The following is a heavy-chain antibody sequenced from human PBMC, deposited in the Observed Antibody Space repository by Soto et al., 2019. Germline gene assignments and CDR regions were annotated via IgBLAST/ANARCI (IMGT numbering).Heavy chain of an antibody. CDR2: IYPGDSET. Sequence: EVQLVQSGAEARKPGESLKISCKGFGDSFNTYWIAWVRQMPGKGLEWMGIIYPGDSETRYSPSFQGQVTISADKSISTAHLQWSSLKASDTAIYYCARRGRTGYYYDSWGQGTLVTVSS. CDR1: GDSFNTYW. J-gene: IGHJ4*02. D-gene: IGHD3-9*01. V-gene: IGHV5-51*01. CDR3: ARRGRTGYYYDS.